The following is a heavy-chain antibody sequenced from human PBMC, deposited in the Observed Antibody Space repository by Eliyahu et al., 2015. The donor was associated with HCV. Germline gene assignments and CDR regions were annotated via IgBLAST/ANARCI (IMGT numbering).Heavy chain of an antibody. CDR2: IKEGGSET. CDR1: GFTLKVYW. J-gene: IGHJ4*02. V-gene: IGHV3-7*01. Sequence: EVQLVESGGGLVQPGGSLXLSCAASGFTLKVYWMSWVRQAPGKGLEWVANIKEGGSETYYVDSVMGRFTISRDNAKNSLYLQMNSLRAEDTAVYYCARGGSRHQAADYWGQGTLVTVSS. D-gene: IGHD6-13*01. CDR3: ARGGSRHQAADY.